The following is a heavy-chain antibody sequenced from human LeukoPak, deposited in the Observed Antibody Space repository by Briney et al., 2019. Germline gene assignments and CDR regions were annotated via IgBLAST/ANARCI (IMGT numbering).Heavy chain of an antibody. Sequence: GGSLRLSCAASGFTFVDYAMHWVRQAPGKGLEWVSGISWNSGSIGYADSVKGRFTISRDNAKNSLYLQMNSLRAEDTALYYCAKDSGLMAVAGTDYFDYWGQGTLVTVSS. CDR1: GFTFVDYA. J-gene: IGHJ4*02. CDR2: ISWNSGSI. V-gene: IGHV3-9*01. CDR3: AKDSGLMAVAGTDYFDY. D-gene: IGHD6-19*01.